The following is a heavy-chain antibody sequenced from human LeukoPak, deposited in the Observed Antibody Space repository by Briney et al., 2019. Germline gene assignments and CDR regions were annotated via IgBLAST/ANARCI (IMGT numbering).Heavy chain of an antibody. CDR2: IYHSGST. CDR1: GGSISSSNW. D-gene: IGHD3-22*01. J-gene: IGHJ4*02. V-gene: IGHV4-4*02. CDR3: ARTPTTDYYDSSGPYFDY. Sequence: PSETLSLTCAVSGGSISSSNWWSWVRQPPGKGLEWIGEIYHSGSTNYNPSLKSRVTISVDKSKNQFSLKLKSVTAADTAVYYCARTPTTDYYDSSGPYFDYWGQETLVTVSS.